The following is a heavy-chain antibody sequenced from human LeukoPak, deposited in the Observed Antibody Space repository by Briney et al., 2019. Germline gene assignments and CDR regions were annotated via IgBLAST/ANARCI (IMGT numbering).Heavy chain of an antibody. V-gene: IGHV4-4*07. Sequence: PSETLSLTCTVSGGSISSCYWSWIRQPAGKGLEWIGRIYSSGSTNYNPSLKSRVTMSVDTSKNQFSLKLSSVTAADTAVYYCARLPYCSSTSCPDAFDIWAQGTMVTVSS. J-gene: IGHJ3*02. CDR3: ARLPYCSSTSCPDAFDI. CDR2: IYSSGST. CDR1: GGSISSCY. D-gene: IGHD2-2*01.